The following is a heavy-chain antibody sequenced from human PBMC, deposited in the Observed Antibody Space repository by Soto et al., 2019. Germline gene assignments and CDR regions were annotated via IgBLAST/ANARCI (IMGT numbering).Heavy chain of an antibody. CDR2: IAVGSGNT. J-gene: IGHJ6*02. CDR3: XXXXXXXXXXXLDV. V-gene: IGHV1-58*01. CDR1: GITFTRSA. Sequence: QMQLVQSGPEVKKPGTSVKVSCKASGITFTRSAVQWVRQARGQRPEWIGWIAVGSGNTNYAQKFQERVIITRDMSTSTAYMELSSLRSEDTAVYYXXXXXXXXXXXXLDVWGRGTTVTVSS.